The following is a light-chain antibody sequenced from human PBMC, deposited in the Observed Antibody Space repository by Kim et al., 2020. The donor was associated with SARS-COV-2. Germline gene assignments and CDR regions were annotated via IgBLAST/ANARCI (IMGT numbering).Light chain of an antibody. CDR3: QQYNNWPPWT. J-gene: IGKJ1*01. CDR2: GAS. V-gene: IGKV3-15*01. CDR1: QSVSTN. Sequence: PGERATLYCRASQSVSTNLAWYQQKPGQAPRLLIFGASARATGIPARFSGSGSGKEFTLTISSLQSEDFAVYYCQQYNNWPPWTFGQGTKVDIK.